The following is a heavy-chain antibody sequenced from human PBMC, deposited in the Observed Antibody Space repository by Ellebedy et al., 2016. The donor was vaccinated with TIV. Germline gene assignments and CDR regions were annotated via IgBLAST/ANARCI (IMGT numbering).Heavy chain of an antibody. J-gene: IGHJ4*02. Sequence: PGGSLRLSCAASGFTFSSYALNWVRQAPGKGREWVSDISGSGCSTNYADSVEGRFTISRDNSKTTLYLQMNSLRAEDTAVYYCAKRGPWLTQYPIPFEYWGQGTLVTVSS. CDR1: GFTFSSYA. D-gene: IGHD6-19*01. V-gene: IGHV3-23*01. CDR2: ISGSGCST. CDR3: AKRGPWLTQYPIPFEY.